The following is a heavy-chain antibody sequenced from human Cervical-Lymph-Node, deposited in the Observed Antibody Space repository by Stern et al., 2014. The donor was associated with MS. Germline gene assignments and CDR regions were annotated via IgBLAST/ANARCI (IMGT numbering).Heavy chain of an antibody. CDR2: ISDNGGSP. CDR3: ARDRARSMVAAGTVDF. J-gene: IGHJ4*02. Sequence: EVQLVESGGGLVQPGGSLRLSCAASGFTFSNYAMNWVRQAPGKGLAWVSPISDNGGSPYYADSVRGRFTISRDNSKNTLYLQMHNLRTEDTAVYYCARDRARSMVAAGTVDFWGQGTLVTVSS. D-gene: IGHD6-19*01. CDR1: GFTFSNYA. V-gene: IGHV3-23*04.